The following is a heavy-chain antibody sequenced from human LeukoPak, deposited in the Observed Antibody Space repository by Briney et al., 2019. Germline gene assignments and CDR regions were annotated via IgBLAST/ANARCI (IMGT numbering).Heavy chain of an antibody. J-gene: IGHJ4*02. V-gene: IGHV3-7*03. D-gene: IGHD5-12*01. Sequence: GGSLRLSCAASGFTFSNYWMGWVRQAPGKGLEWVANIKEDGSAKYYVDSVQGRFTISRDNAKNSLYLQMNSLRAEDTALYYCATNGGGDSGYGNFDYWGQGTLVTVSS. CDR2: IKEDGSAK. CDR3: ATNGGGDSGYGNFDY. CDR1: GFTFSNYW.